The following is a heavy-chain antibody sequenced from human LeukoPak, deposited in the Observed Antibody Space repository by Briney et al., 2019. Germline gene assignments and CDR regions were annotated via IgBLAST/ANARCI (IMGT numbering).Heavy chain of an antibody. CDR2: ILGSGGGT. J-gene: IGHJ6*02. D-gene: IGHD3-10*01. Sequence: QSGGSLRLSCAASGFTFSTYVMTWVRQAPGKGLEWVSAILGSGGGTYYTDSVKGRFTISRDNSKNTLYLQMNSLRAEDTAVYYCATTPGAYYYYHMDVWGQGTTVTVSS. V-gene: IGHV3-23*01. CDR3: ATTPGAYYYYHMDV. CDR1: GFTFSTYV.